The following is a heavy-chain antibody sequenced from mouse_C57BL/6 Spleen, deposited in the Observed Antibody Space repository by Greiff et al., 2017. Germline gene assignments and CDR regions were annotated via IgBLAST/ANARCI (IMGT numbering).Heavy chain of an antibody. CDR1: GFTFSDYY. J-gene: IGHJ3*01. Sequence: EVKLVESEGGLVQPGSSMKLSCTASGFTFSDYYMAWVRQVPEKGLEWVANINYDGSSTYYLDSLKIRFIISRDNAKNILYLQMSSLKSEDTATYYCARGALLTEGCAYWGQGTLVTVSA. CDR3: ARGALLTEGCAY. D-gene: IGHD4-1*01. V-gene: IGHV5-16*01. CDR2: INYDGSST.